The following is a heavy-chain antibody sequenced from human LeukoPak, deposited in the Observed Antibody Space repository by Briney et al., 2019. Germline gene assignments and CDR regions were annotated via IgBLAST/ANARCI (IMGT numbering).Heavy chain of an antibody. CDR3: AREPAFDYYDSSGYGPPWDY. CDR1: GGSISSSSYY. CDR2: IYYSGST. D-gene: IGHD3-22*01. J-gene: IGHJ4*02. V-gene: IGHV4-39*07. Sequence: SETLSLTCTVSGGSISSSSYYWGWIRQPPGKGLEWIGSIYYSGSTYYNPSLKSRVTISVDTSKNQSSLKLSSVTAADTAVYYCAREPAFDYYDSSGYGPPWDYWGQGTLVTVSS.